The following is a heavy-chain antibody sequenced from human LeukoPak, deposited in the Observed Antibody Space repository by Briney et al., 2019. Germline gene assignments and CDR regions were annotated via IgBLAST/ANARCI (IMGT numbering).Heavy chain of an antibody. V-gene: IGHV5-51*01. CDR3: ASSRRRSYGYDYFDY. J-gene: IGHJ4*02. CDR1: GCSFTSYW. D-gene: IGHD5-18*01. Sequence: GESLKISCKGSGCSFTSYWIGWVRRMPGKGLGWMGIIYPGDSDTRYSPSFQGQVTISADKSISTAYLQWSSLKASDTAMYYCASSRRRSYGYDYFDYWGQGTLVTVSS. CDR2: IYPGDSDT.